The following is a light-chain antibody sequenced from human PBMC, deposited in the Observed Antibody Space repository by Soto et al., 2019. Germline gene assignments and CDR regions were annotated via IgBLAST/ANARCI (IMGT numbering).Light chain of an antibody. V-gene: IGKV3-15*01. CDR3: QQYTNWPFT. CDR2: DAS. CDR1: QSVSSN. Sequence: EIVMTQSPATLSVSPGERATLSCRASQSVSSNLAWYQQKFGQAPRLLIYDASSRATGIPARFSGSGSGTEFILTISSLKSEDFAVYYCQQYTNWPFTFGQGTKLEIK. J-gene: IGKJ2*01.